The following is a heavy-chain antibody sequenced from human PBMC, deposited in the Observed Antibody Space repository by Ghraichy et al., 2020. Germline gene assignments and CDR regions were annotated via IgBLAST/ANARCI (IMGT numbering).Heavy chain of an antibody. Sequence: SETLSLTCTVSGYSISSGYYWGWIRQPPGKGLEWIGCIYHSGSTYYNPSLKSRVTISVDTSKNQFSLKLSSVTAADTAVYYCARNFGSSGWYYDYGMDVWGQGTTVTVSS. D-gene: IGHD6-19*01. CDR2: IYHSGST. J-gene: IGHJ6*02. V-gene: IGHV4-38-2*02. CDR1: GYSISSGYY. CDR3: ARNFGSSGWYYDYGMDV.